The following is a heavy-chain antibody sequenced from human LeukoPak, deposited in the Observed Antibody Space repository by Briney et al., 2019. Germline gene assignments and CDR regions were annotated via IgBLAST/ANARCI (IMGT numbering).Heavy chain of an antibody. J-gene: IGHJ4*02. D-gene: IGHD7-27*01. CDR3: ARDLGLGIDY. CDR2: IYYSGST. V-gene: IGHV4-59*01. CDR1: GGSISSYY. Sequence: SETLSLTCTVSGGSISSYYWSWIRQPPGKGLEWIGYIYYSGSTNYNPSLKSRVTISVDTSKNQFSLKLSSVTAADTAVCYCARDLGLGIDYWGQGTLVTVSS.